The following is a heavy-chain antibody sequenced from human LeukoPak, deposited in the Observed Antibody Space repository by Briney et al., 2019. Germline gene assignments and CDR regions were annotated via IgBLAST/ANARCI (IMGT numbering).Heavy chain of an antibody. D-gene: IGHD3-10*01. V-gene: IGHV4-39*07. CDR2: IYYSGST. J-gene: IGHJ5*02. Sequence: SETLSLTCTVAGGSISSSRYYWGWIRQPPGKGLEWIGSIYYSGSTYHNPSLKSRVTISVDTSKNQFSLKLSSVTAADTAVYYCARAYYYGSGSSNWFDPWGQGTLVTVSS. CDR3: ARAYYYGSGSSNWFDP. CDR1: GGSISSSRYY.